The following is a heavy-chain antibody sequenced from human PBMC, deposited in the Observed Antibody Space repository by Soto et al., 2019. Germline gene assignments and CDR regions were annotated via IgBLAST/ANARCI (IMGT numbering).Heavy chain of an antibody. D-gene: IGHD1-26*01. CDR3: ARDPGAQRFDY. Sequence: QVQLVQSGAEVKKPGASVKVSCKASGYTFTSYGITWVRQAPGQGLEWMGWISAYNVNTKYAQKCQGRVTMTTDTYTSTAYMELRRLRYDDTAVYYGARDPGAQRFDYWGQGTLVTVSS. CDR1: GYTFTSYG. CDR2: ISAYNVNT. J-gene: IGHJ4*02. V-gene: IGHV1-18*01.